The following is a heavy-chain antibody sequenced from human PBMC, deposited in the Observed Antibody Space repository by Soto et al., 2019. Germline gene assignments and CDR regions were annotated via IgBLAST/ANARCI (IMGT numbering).Heavy chain of an antibody. D-gene: IGHD1-26*01. J-gene: IGHJ4*02. CDR3: ARQGSGSYFPFDY. V-gene: IGHV5-51*01. Sequence: PVESLTISCKVSGYSFTSYWIGWVLRMPGKGLEWMGIIYPGDSDTRYSPSFQGQVTISADKSISTAYLQWSGLKASDTAMYYCARQGSGSYFPFDYWGQGTMVTVSS. CDR2: IYPGDSDT. CDR1: GYSFTSYW.